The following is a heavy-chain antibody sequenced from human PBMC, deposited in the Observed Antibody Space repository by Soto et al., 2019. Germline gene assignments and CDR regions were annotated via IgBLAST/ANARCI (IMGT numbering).Heavy chain of an antibody. CDR3: ARDGYCSSTSCYHFDY. V-gene: IGHV4-30-4*01. CDR2: IYYSGST. CDR1: GGSISSGDYY. D-gene: IGHD2-2*01. J-gene: IGHJ4*02. Sequence: SETLSLTCTVSGGSISSGDYYWSWIRQPPGKGLEWIGYIYYSGSTYYNPSLKSRVTISVDTSKNQFSLKLSSVTAADTAVYCCARDGYCSSTSCYHFDYWGEGTLVTVST.